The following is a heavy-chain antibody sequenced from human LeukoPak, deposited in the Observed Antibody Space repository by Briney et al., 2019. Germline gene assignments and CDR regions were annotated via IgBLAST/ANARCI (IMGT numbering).Heavy chain of an antibody. D-gene: IGHD3-10*01. J-gene: IGHJ4*02. Sequence: SETLSLTCAVYGGSFSGYYWNWIRQPPGKGLEWIGEINHSGSTNYNPSLKSRVTISVDKSKNQFSLKLSSVTADDTAVYYCARTYYYGSGSYFSGRLIDYWGQGTLVTVSS. CDR3: ARTYYYGSGSYFSGRLIDY. V-gene: IGHV4-34*01. CDR1: GGSFSGYY. CDR2: INHSGST.